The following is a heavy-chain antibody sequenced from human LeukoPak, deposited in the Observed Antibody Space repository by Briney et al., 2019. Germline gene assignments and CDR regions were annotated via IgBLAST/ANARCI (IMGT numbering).Heavy chain of an antibody. J-gene: IGHJ5*02. CDR1: GGSFSGYY. CDR2: INHSGRT. D-gene: IGHD3-10*01. CDR3: ARAYYSTSWFPH. Sequence: SETLSLTCVVYGGSFSGYYWGWIRQTPGKGLEWIGEINHSGRTNYNPSLKSRVTISADTSKNQFSLELRSVTAADTVVYYCARAYYSTSWFPHWGQGALVTVSS. V-gene: IGHV4-34*01.